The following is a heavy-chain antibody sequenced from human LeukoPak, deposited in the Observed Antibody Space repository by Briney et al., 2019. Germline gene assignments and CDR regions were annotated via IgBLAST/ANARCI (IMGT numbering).Heavy chain of an antibody. Sequence: GGSLRLSCVASGFTFNTYDMHWVRHAPGKGVEWVSVIGTGGDTYYQASVRVQFTISRAIAKNSLYLQMNSLRDGDTAVYYCARGYSYRFEYWGQGTPVIVSS. V-gene: IGHV3-13*01. D-gene: IGHD5-24*01. J-gene: IGHJ4*02. CDR1: GFTFNTYD. CDR2: IGTGGDT. CDR3: ARGYSYRFEY.